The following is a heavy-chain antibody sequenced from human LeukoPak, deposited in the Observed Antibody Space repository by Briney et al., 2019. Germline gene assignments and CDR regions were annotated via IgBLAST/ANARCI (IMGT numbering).Heavy chain of an antibody. D-gene: IGHD4-23*01. J-gene: IGHJ4*02. CDR1: GFTFNEYA. V-gene: IGHV3-48*02. CDR3: ARVAAGYSVNYFDY. CDR2: ISTGSSTT. Sequence: GGSLRLSCTASGFTFNEYAMSWFRQAPGKGLEWVSYISTGSSTTYYADSVKGRFTISRDNVENSLYLQMNSLRDEDTAVYYCARVAAGYSVNYFDYWGQGTLVTVSS.